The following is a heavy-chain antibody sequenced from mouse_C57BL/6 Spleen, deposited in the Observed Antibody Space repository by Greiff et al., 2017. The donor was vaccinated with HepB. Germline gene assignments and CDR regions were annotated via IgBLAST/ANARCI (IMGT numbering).Heavy chain of an antibody. Sequence: QVQLKQPGAELVKPGASVKMSCKASGYTFTSYWITWVKQRPGQGLEWIGDIYPGSGSTNYNEKFKSKATRTVDTSSSTAYMQISSLTSEDSAVYYCARTDDGYYSYAMGYWGQGTSVTVSS. CDR3: ARTDDGYYSYAMGY. CDR1: GYTFTSYW. D-gene: IGHD2-3*01. V-gene: IGHV1-55*01. CDR2: IYPGSGST. J-gene: IGHJ4*01.